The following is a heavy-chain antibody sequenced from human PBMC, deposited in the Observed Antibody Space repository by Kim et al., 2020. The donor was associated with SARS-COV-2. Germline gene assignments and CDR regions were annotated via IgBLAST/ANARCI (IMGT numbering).Heavy chain of an antibody. CDR2: IRSKAYGGTT. V-gene: IGHV3-49*04. Sequence: GGSLRLSCTASGFTFGDYAMSWVRQAPGKGLEWVGFIRSKAYGGTTEYAASVKGRFTISRDDSKSIAYLQMNSLKTEDTAVYYCTRDYSSGGYPTDYWGQGTLVTVSS. J-gene: IGHJ4*02. CDR3: TRDYSSGGYPTDY. D-gene: IGHD6-19*01. CDR1: GFTFGDYA.